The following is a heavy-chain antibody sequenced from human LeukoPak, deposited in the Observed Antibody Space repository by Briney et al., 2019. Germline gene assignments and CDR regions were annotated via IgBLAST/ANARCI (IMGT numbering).Heavy chain of an antibody. V-gene: IGHV3-23*01. CDR3: AKPPSDNLLTGSLYYFDY. D-gene: IGHD3-9*01. J-gene: IGHJ4*02. Sequence: GGSLRLSCAASGFTFSSCAMSWVRQAPGKGLEGVSGISGSGDSTDYADSVEGPFTIYRDNSKNTLYLQINSLRAEDTAVYYCAKPPSDNLLTGSLYYFDYWGQGTLVTVSS. CDR2: ISGSGDST. CDR1: GFTFSSCA.